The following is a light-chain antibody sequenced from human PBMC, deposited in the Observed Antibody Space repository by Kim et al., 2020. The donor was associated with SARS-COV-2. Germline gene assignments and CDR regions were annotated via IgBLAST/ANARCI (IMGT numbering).Light chain of an antibody. J-gene: IGKJ1*01. V-gene: IGKV1-27*01. CDR2: DAS. Sequence: DIQITQSPSSLSASVGDRVTITCRTSQFISHYLAWYQQKPGKVPQLLIYDASTLQPGVPSRFSGTASGTEFTLTINSLQPEDVATYYCQKYDGAPWTFGQGTKVDIK. CDR1: QFISHY. CDR3: QKYDGAPWT.